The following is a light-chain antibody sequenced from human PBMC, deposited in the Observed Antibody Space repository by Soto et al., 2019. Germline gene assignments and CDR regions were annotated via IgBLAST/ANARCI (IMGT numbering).Light chain of an antibody. V-gene: IGKV1-39*01. CDR1: QSISTY. CDR3: QQSYTSPHT. CDR2: AAS. J-gene: IGKJ2*01. Sequence: DIPMTQSPSSLSASVGDRVTITCRASQSISTYLNWYQHKPGKAPKLLIYAASTLQSGVPSRFSGGGSGTDFTLTIGSLQPEDFASYYCQQSYTSPHTFGQGTKLEIK.